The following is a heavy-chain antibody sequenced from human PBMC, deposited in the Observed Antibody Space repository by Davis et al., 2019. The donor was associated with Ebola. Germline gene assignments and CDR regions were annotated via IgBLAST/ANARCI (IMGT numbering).Heavy chain of an antibody. Sequence: PSETLSLTCTVSGGSISSYYWSWIRQPAGKGLEWIGRIYTSGSTNYNPSLKSRVTMSVDTSKNQFSLKLSSVTAADTAVYYCARGNSRYALLYYGMDVWGQGTTVTVSS. V-gene: IGHV4-4*07. CDR1: GGSISSYY. CDR2: IYTSGST. D-gene: IGHD2-2*01. CDR3: ARGNSRYALLYYGMDV. J-gene: IGHJ6*02.